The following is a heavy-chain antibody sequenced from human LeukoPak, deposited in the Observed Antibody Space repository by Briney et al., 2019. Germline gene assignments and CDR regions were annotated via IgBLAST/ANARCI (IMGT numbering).Heavy chain of an antibody. CDR3: ARRRAEGGSNGHYNWFDP. Sequence: SETLSLTCTVSGDSINAYYWGWIRQPPGKGPEWIGYIYFSGTTKYNPSLESRVTISVDTSKNQFSLKLSFVTAADTAAYYCARRRAEGGSNGHYNWFDPWGQGILVTVSS. CDR2: IYFSGTT. CDR1: GDSINAYY. D-gene: IGHD6-13*01. V-gene: IGHV4-59*08. J-gene: IGHJ5*02.